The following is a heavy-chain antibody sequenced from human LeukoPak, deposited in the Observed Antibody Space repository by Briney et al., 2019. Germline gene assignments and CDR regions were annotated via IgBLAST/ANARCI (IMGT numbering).Heavy chain of an antibody. Sequence: GRSLRLSCAASGFTFSSYAMHWVRQAPGKGLEWVAVISYDGSNKYYADSVKGRFTISRDNSKNTLYLQMNSLRAEDTAVYYCARGDWDFAWGQGTTVTVSS. V-gene: IGHV3-30-3*01. CDR3: ARGDWDFA. J-gene: IGHJ6*02. D-gene: IGHD2-21*01. CDR1: GFTFSSYA. CDR2: ISYDGSNK.